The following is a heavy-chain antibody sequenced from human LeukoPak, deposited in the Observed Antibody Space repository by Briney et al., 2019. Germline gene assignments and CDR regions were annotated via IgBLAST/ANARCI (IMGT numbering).Heavy chain of an antibody. D-gene: IGHD4-17*01. J-gene: IGHJ4*02. Sequence: SETLSLTCTVSGSSVSSNAYHWSWIRQPPGKGLEWIGYIYYNGNTNYNVSLKSRVSMSLDTSNNQFSLRLTSVTAADAAMYYCARDNYGDYGVYDYWGQGTLVTVSS. CDR3: ARDNYGDYGVYDY. V-gene: IGHV4-61*08. CDR2: IYYNGNT. CDR1: GSSVSSNAYH.